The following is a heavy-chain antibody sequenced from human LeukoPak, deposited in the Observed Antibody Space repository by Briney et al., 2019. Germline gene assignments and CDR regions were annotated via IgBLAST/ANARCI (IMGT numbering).Heavy chain of an antibody. D-gene: IGHD1-1*01. CDR3: ARHPVPATVRHCDY. Sequence: PGGSLRLSCEAFGFTFSSDTMHWVRQAPGKGLEWVAVTSSDGNIKYYADSVKGRFTISRDNSKNSLYLQMNSLRGEDTGVYYSARHPVPATVRHCDYWGQGTLVTVSS. V-gene: IGHV3-30-3*01. J-gene: IGHJ4*02. CDR1: GFTFSSDT. CDR2: TSSDGNIK.